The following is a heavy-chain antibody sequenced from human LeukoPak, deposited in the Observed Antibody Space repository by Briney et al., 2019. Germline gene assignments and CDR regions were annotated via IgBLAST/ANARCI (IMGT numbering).Heavy chain of an antibody. CDR2: ITTSSNYI. J-gene: IGHJ4*02. Sequence: PGGSLRLSCVASGFTFTSYSMNWVRQAPGKGLEWVSSITTSSNYIYYADSVKGRFTISRDNAKNSLYLQMNSLRDEDMGVYYCARATSSWYQAFDFWGQGTQVTVSS. D-gene: IGHD6-13*01. CDR3: ARATSSWYQAFDF. V-gene: IGHV3-21*01. CDR1: GFTFTSYS.